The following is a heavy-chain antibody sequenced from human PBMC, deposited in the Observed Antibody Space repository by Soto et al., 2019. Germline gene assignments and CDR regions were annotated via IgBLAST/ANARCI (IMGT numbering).Heavy chain of an antibody. CDR3: ARATSRVATITYFYFYGMDV. J-gene: IGHJ6*02. CDR1: GDSVSSNSAA. D-gene: IGHD5-12*01. V-gene: IGHV6-1*01. CDR2: TFYRSTWYN. Sequence: SQTLSLTCAISGDSVSSNSAAWNWIRQSPSRGLEWLGRTFYRSTWYNDYAVSVKSRITINPDTSKNQLSLQLNSVTPEDTALYYCARATSRVATITYFYFYGMDVWGQGTTVTVSS.